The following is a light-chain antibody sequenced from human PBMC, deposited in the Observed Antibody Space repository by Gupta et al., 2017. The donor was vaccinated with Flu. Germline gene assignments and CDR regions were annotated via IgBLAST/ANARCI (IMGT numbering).Light chain of an antibody. Sequence: EIVLTQSPGTLSLSPGERATLSCRASQSVSSSYLAWYQQKHGQAPRLLIYGASSRATGIPDRFSGSGSGTDFTLTISRLEPEDVAVYYCQQYGSSETFGPGTKVDIK. CDR1: QSVSSSY. J-gene: IGKJ3*01. V-gene: IGKV3-20*01. CDR2: GAS. CDR3: QQYGSSET.